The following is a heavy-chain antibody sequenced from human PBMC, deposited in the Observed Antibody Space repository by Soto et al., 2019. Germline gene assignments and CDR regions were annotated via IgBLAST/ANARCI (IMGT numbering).Heavy chain of an antibody. CDR2: ISYDGSNK. CDR3: AKGLLWFGDLRPYYFDY. D-gene: IGHD3-10*01. J-gene: IGHJ4*02. V-gene: IGHV3-30*18. CDR1: GFTFSSYG. Sequence: GGSLRLSCAASGFTFSSYGMHWVRQAPGKGLEWVAVISYDGSNKYYADSVKGRFTISRDNSKNTLYLQMNSLRAEDTAVYYCAKGLLWFGDLRPYYFDYWGQGTLVTVSS.